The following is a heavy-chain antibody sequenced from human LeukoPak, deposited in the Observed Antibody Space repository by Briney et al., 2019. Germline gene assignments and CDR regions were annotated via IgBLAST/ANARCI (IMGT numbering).Heavy chain of an antibody. J-gene: IGHJ4*02. Sequence: PGGSLRLSCAASGFTFSSYAMHWVRQAPGKGLEWVAVISYDGSNKYYADSVKGRFTISRDNSKNTLYLQMNSLRAEDTAVYYCAREPSSSVDYWGQGTLVTVSS. CDR3: AREPSSSVDY. V-gene: IGHV3-30-3*01. CDR2: ISYDGSNK. CDR1: GFTFSSYA. D-gene: IGHD6-6*01.